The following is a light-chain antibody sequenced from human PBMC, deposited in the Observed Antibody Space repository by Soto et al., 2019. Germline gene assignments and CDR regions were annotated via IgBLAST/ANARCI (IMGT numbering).Light chain of an antibody. Sequence: DIQMTQSPSTVSASVGDRVTITCRASQSLSGWLAWYQQKPGKAPKLLISDASDLESGVPSRFSGSGSGTEFTLTISSLQPDDFATYYCQQYHTYSYTFGQGTKVDIK. CDR1: QSLSGW. J-gene: IGKJ2*01. V-gene: IGKV1-5*01. CDR2: DAS. CDR3: QQYHTYSYT.